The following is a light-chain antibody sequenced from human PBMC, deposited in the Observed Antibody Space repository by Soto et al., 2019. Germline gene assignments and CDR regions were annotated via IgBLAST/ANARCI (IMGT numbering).Light chain of an antibody. V-gene: IGLV2-14*03. CDR1: TNDVGGYNY. CDR2: GVT. Sequence: QSVLTQPASVSGSPGQSITISCSGTTNDVGGYNYVSWYQQHPGKAPKLLIYGVTDRPSGVSSRFSGSKSGNAASLTISGLQADDEAYYYCCSYVGIRNFVFGGGTKVTVL. J-gene: IGLJ2*01. CDR3: CSYVGIRNFV.